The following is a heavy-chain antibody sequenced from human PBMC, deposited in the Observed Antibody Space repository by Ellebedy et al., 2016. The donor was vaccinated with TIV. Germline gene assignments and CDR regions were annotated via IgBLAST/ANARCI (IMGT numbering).Heavy chain of an antibody. D-gene: IGHD6-19*01. Sequence: SETLSLTCTVSGGSISSYYWSWIRQPPGKGLEWIGEINHSGSTNYNPSLKSRVTISVDTSKNQFSLKLSSVTAADTAVYYCARQGSSGWYWFDPWGQGTLVTVSS. CDR1: GGSISSYY. CDR3: ARQGSSGWYWFDP. J-gene: IGHJ5*02. CDR2: INHSGST. V-gene: IGHV4-34*01.